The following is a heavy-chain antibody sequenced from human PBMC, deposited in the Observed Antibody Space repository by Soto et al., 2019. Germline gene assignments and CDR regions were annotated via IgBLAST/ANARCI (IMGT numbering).Heavy chain of an antibody. V-gene: IGHV3-53*01. D-gene: IGHD5-18*01. CDR2: IYSGGNT. CDR1: GFSVSSNY. Sequence: EVQLVESGGGLIRPGGSLRLSCAASGFSVSSNYMSWVRQAPGKGLEWVSVIYSGGNTHYADSVKGRFTISRDNSKNTLYLQMNSLRAEDTAVYYCARDSTWIPYYHYGMDVWGQGTTVTVSS. CDR3: ARDSTWIPYYHYGMDV. J-gene: IGHJ6*02.